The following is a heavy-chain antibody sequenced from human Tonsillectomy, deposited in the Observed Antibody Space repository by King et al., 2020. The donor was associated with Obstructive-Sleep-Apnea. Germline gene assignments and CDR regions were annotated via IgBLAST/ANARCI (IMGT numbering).Heavy chain of an antibody. J-gene: IGHJ4*02. D-gene: IGHD3-10*01. CDR2: INSDGSRT. CDR3: ARMKQLWNHYFDS. CDR1: GFTFGSYW. Sequence: VQLVESGGGLVQPGGSLRLSCAASGFTFGSYWMHWVRQAPGKGLECVSLINSDGSRTSYADSVKGRFTISRDNAKNAMYLQMNSLRAEDTAVDDCARMKQLWNHYFDSWGQGTLATVS. V-gene: IGHV3-74*01.